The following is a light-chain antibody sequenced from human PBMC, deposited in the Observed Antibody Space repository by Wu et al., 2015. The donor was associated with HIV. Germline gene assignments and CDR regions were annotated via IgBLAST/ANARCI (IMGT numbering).Light chain of an antibody. V-gene: IGKV3-20*01. J-gene: IGKJ4*01. Sequence: VMTQSPVTLSVSPGERVTLSCRASQSVISSYLAWYQQKPGQAPRLLIYDASSRATGIPDRFSGSGSGTDFTLTINRLEPEDFAVYYCQHYGSLPLTFGGGTKVEIK. CDR2: DAS. CDR1: QSVISSY. CDR3: QHYGSLPLT.